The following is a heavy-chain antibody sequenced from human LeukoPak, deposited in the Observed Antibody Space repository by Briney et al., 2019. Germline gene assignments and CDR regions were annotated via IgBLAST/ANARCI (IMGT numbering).Heavy chain of an antibody. CDR2: IKQDGSEK. J-gene: IGHJ4*02. V-gene: IGHV3-7*01. D-gene: IGHD3-10*01. CDR3: AREPRGLLWFGDFDY. CDR1: GFTFSSYW. Sequence: GGSLRLSCAASGFTFSSYWMSWVRQAPGKGLEWVANIKQDGSEKYYVDSVKGRFTISRDNAKNSLYLQMNSLRAEDTAVYYCAREPRGLLWFGDFDYWGQGTLVTVSS.